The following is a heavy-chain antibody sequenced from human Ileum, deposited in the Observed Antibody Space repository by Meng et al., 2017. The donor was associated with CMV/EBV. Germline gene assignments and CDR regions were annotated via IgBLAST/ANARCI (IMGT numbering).Heavy chain of an antibody. V-gene: IGHV3-30-3*01. CDR3: ARNTFYYGSGSNYFDY. CDR1: FTVQKYV. D-gene: IGHD3-10*01. Sequence: FTVQKYVLHWVRQAPGKGLEWVALISYDGSNKYYADSVKGRFTISRDNSKNTLYLQMNSLRAEDTAVYFCARNTFYYGSGSNYFDYWGQGTLVTVSS. CDR2: ISYDGSNK. J-gene: IGHJ4*02.